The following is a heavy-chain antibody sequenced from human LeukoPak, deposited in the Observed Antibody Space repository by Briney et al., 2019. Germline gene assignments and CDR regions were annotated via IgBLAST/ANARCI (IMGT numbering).Heavy chain of an antibody. Sequence: GGSLRLSCAVSGFTFSDYTMTWVRQAPGKGLEWVSYISTSSSTIYYADSVKGRFTISRDNTKNALYLQMNSLRAEDTAVYYCARVPSGYTLGYGYYYYYMDVWGKGTTVAVSS. V-gene: IGHV3-48*04. D-gene: IGHD5-18*01. CDR3: ARVPSGYTLGYGYYYYYMDV. CDR2: ISTSSSTI. CDR1: GFTFSDYT. J-gene: IGHJ6*03.